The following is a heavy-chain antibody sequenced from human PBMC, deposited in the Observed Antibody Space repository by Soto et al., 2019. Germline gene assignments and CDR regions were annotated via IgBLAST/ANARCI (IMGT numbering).Heavy chain of an antibody. CDR3: ARDAAGTNRDWLDP. CDR2: ISITSTYI. D-gene: IGHD6-13*01. CDR1: GFTFSDYY. Sequence: PGGSLRLSCAASGFTFSDYYMSWIRQAPGKGLEWVSYISITSTYIYYADSERGRITISRDNAKNSLYLQMNSLRAEDTAVYYCARDAAGTNRDWLDPWGQGTLVTVSS. J-gene: IGHJ5*02. V-gene: IGHV3-11*06.